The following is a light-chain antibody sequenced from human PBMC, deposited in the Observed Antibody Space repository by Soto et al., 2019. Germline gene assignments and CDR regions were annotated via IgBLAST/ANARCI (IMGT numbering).Light chain of an antibody. CDR2: DVS. V-gene: IGLV2-14*03. CDR1: TSNIGSYDY. CDR3: SSHTSNRTRV. J-gene: IGLJ3*02. Sequence: QSVLTQPASVSGSPGQSITISCTGTTSNIGSYDYVSWYQQHPATAPKLVIYDVSNRPSGVSNRFSGSKSGNTASLTIFGLQAEDEADYYCSSHTSNRTRVFGGGTKLTVL.